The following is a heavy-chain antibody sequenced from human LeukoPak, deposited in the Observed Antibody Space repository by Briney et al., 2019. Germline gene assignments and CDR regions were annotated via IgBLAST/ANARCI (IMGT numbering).Heavy chain of an antibody. CDR1: GFTFSSYA. CDR3: AKALARVAVPVSEFDY. CDR2: INGSGYST. Sequence: GGSLRLSCVASGFTFSSYAMSWVRQAPGKGLEWVSAINGSGYSTYYADYVKGRFTISRDNSKNTLYLQMNSLRSEDTAVYYCAKALARVAVPVSEFDYWGQGTLVIVSS. D-gene: IGHD6-19*01. J-gene: IGHJ4*02. V-gene: IGHV3-23*01.